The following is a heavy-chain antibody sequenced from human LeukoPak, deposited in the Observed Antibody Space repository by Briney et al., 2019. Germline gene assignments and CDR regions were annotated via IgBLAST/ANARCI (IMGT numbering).Heavy chain of an antibody. J-gene: IGHJ6*03. CDR2: INPSGGST. Sequence: ASVKVSCKASGYTFTSYYMHWVRQAPGQGLEWMGIINPSGGSTRYAQKFQGRVTMTRDMSTSTVYMELSSLRSEHTAVYYCAREYIWLNYYYCYMDVWGKGTTVTVSS. CDR3: AREYIWLNYYYCYMDV. CDR1: GYTFTSYY. D-gene: IGHD5-18*01. V-gene: IGHV1-46*01.